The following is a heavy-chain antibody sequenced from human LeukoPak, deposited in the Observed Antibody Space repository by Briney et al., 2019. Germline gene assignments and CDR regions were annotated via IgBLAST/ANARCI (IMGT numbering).Heavy chain of an antibody. CDR1: GFTFSDYY. CDR2: ISSSSSYT. Sequence: AGGSLRLSCAASGFTFSDYYMSWIRQAPGKGLEWVSYISSSSSYTNYADSVKGRFTISRDNAKNSLYLQMNSLRAEDTAVYYCANRGDYDMDVWGQGTTVTVSS. J-gene: IGHJ6*02. V-gene: IGHV3-11*03. CDR3: ANRGDYDMDV. D-gene: IGHD4-17*01.